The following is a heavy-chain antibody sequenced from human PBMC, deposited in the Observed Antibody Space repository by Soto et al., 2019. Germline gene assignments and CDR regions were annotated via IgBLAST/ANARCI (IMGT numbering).Heavy chain of an antibody. J-gene: IGHJ4*02. V-gene: IGHV1-69*06. Sequence: QVQLVQSGAEVKKPGASVKVSCKASVGTFSSYAISWVRQAPGQGLEWMGGIIPIFGTANYAQKFQRRVTITADKSTSTADMELSRLRSEDTAVYYCARSRSYYDSSGYYYNFDYWGQGTLVTVSS. CDR1: VGTFSSYA. CDR2: IIPIFGTA. CDR3: ARSRSYYDSSGYYYNFDY. D-gene: IGHD3-22*01.